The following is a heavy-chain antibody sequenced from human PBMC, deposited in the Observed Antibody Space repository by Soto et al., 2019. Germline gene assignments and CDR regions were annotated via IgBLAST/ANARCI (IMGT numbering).Heavy chain of an antibody. V-gene: IGHV3-23*01. CDR2: ISGGGGPT. J-gene: IGHJ3*02. CDR3: AKVSRFLDSGLI. D-gene: IGHD3-10*01. Sequence: EVQLLESGGGLVQPGGSLRLSCTASGFTFSTYAMPWVRQAPGKGLEWVSAISGGGGPTYYADSVKGRFTIPRDNSKNTLYLQMTSLGADDTAVYYCAKVSRFLDSGLIWGQGTLVTVSS. CDR1: GFTFSTYA.